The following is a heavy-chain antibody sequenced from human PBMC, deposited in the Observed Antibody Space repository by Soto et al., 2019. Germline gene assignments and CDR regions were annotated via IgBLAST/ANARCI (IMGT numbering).Heavy chain of an antibody. Sequence: GGSLRLSCSASGFTFSSYWMHWVRQAPGKGLVWVSRINSDGSSTSYADSVKGRFTISRDNAKNTLYLQMNSLRAEDTAVYYCARQPIAAAGYGMDVWGQGTTVTVSS. CDR1: GFTFSSYW. CDR3: ARQPIAAAGYGMDV. J-gene: IGHJ6*02. D-gene: IGHD6-13*01. V-gene: IGHV3-74*01. CDR2: INSDGSST.